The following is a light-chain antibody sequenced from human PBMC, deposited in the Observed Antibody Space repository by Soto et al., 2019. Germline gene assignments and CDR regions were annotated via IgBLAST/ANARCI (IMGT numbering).Light chain of an antibody. Sequence: EIVMTQSQAALSVSPGERVTLSCRASQSISFNLAWYQQKPGQAPRLLIYIASTRAAGIPARFSGSGSGTEFTLTISSLQSEDSAIYYCQQYNNWPSWTFGQGTKVDIK. J-gene: IGKJ1*01. CDR1: QSISFN. CDR3: QQYNNWPSWT. CDR2: IAS. V-gene: IGKV3-15*01.